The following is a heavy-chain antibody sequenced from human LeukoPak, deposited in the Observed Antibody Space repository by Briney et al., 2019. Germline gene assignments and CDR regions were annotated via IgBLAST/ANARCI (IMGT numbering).Heavy chain of an antibody. CDR2: INPNSGGT. D-gene: IGHD3-9*01. V-gene: IGHV1-2*02. CDR1: GYTFTGYY. Sequence: GASVKVSFKASGYTFTGYYMHWVRQAPGQGLEWMGWINPNSGGTNYAQKFQGRVTMTRDTSISTAYMELSRLRSDDTAVYYCATGTVLRYFDWLSYFDYWGQGTLVTVSS. CDR3: ATGTVLRYFDWLSYFDY. J-gene: IGHJ4*02.